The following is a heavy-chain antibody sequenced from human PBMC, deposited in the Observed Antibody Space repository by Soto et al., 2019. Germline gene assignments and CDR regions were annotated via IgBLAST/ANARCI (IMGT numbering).Heavy chain of an antibody. CDR1: GFTFDDYA. CDR3: ARHYGYNSWYFDY. J-gene: IGHJ4*02. CDR2: INWNSAVI. D-gene: IGHD5-12*01. Sequence: SLRLSCVVSGFTFDDYAMHWVRQAPGGGLEWVSGINWNSAVIGYADSVKGRFTISRDNAKNSLYLQMNSLRAEDTAVYYCARHYGYNSWYFDYWGQGTLFTVSS. V-gene: IGHV3-9*01.